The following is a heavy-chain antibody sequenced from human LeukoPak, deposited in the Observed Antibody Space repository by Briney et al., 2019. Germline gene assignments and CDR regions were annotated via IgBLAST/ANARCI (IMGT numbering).Heavy chain of an antibody. D-gene: IGHD3-10*01. V-gene: IGHV1-18*04. CDR3: ATGITMVRGGFDYYYGMDV. CDR2: ISAYNGNT. J-gene: IGHJ6*04. CDR1: GYTFTSYG. Sequence: ASVKVSCKASGYTFTSYGISWVRQAPGQGLEWMGWISAYNGNTNYAQKLQGRVTMTTDTSTSTAYMELRSLRSEDTAVYYCATGITMVRGGFDYYYGMDVWGKGTTVTVSS.